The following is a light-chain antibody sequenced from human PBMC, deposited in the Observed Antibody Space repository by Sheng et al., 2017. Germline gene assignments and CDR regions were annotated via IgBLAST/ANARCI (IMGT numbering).Light chain of an antibody. CDR2: EAS. J-gene: IGKJ3*01. CDR3: QQYEDLPPFK. Sequence: DIQMTQSPSSLSASVGDRVTITCQASQDISNYLNWYQQKPGKAPKLLIYEASNLGTGVPSRFSGSGSGTDFRLIISSLQPEDIATYYCQQYEDLPPFKFGPGTKVDIK. CDR1: QDISNY. V-gene: IGKV1-33*01.